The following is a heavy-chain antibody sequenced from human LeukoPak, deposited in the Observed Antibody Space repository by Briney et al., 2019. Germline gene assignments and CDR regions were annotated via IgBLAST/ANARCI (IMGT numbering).Heavy chain of an antibody. CDR1: GFTFSPYA. V-gene: IGHV3-23*01. D-gene: IGHD2-15*01. Sequence: GGSLRLSCAASGFTFSPYAMTWVRLAPGKGLEWVSSINGRDGSTYYADSVKGRFTISRDNSKNPLYLQMDSLRTEDTAFYYCAKEIDTLGTNAFDIWGQGTMVTVSS. CDR2: INGRDGST. J-gene: IGHJ3*02. CDR3: AKEIDTLGTNAFDI.